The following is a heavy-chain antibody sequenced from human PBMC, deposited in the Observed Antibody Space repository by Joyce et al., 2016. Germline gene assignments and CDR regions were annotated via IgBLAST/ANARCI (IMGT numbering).Heavy chain of an antibody. CDR1: GYTFTNYY. J-gene: IGHJ6*02. CDR3: ARDTAMATGYYYYGMDV. D-gene: IGHD5-18*01. CDR2: INPSGGST. V-gene: IGHV1-46*01. Sequence: QVQLVQSGAEVKKPGASVKVSCKASGYTFTNYYMHWVRQAPGQGLEWMGIINPSGGSTNSAQKFQGRVNMTRDTSTSTVYMELSSLRSEDTAVYYCARDTAMATGYYYYGMDVWGQGTTVTVSS.